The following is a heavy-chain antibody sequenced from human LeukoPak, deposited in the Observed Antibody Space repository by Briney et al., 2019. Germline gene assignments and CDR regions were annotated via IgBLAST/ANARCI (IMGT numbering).Heavy chain of an antibody. Sequence: GGSLRLSCAASGFTFSSYAMSWVRQAPGKGLEWVSASGSGGSTYYADSVKGRFTISRDNSKNTLYLQMNSLRAEDTAVYYCARAMTYYGSRTYDAFDIWGQGTMVTVSS. V-gene: IGHV3-23*01. J-gene: IGHJ3*02. CDR1: GFTFSSYA. CDR2: SGSGGST. CDR3: ARAMTYYGSRTYDAFDI. D-gene: IGHD3-10*01.